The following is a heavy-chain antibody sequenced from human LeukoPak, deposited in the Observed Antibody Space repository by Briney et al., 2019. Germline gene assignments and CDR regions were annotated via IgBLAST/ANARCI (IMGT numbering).Heavy chain of an antibody. V-gene: IGHV1-18*01. D-gene: IGHD6-13*01. CDR3: ARGGAAAGTSRFSWFDP. CDR2: ISAYNGNT. J-gene: IGHJ5*02. CDR1: GYTFTSHG. Sequence: ASVKVSCRASGYTFTSHGISWVRQAPGQGLEWMGWISAYNGNTNYAQKLQGRVTMTTDTSTSTAYMELRSLRSDDTAVYYCARGGAAAGTSRFSWFDPWGQGTLLTVSS.